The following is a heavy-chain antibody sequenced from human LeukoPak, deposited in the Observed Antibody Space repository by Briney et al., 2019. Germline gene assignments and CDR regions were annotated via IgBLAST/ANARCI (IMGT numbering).Heavy chain of an antibody. CDR2: IDASGEST. CDR1: GYTFTSYP. CDR3: GRGCGDSRCYIVQH. V-gene: IGHV1-46*03. D-gene: IGHD2-2*02. Sequence: ASVKVSCKASGYTFTSYPIHWVRQAPGQRPEWMGIIDASGESTTYAQKFQGRVTLNRDTSTSTVYMELSSLRSEDTAVYYCGRGCGDSRCYIVQHWGQGTLVTVSS. J-gene: IGHJ1*01.